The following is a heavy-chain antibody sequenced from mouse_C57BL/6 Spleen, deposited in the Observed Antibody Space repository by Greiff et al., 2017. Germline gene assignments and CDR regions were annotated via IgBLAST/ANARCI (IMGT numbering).Heavy chain of an antibody. J-gene: IGHJ4*01. V-gene: IGHV6-6*01. Sequence: EVKLVESGGGLVQPGGSMKLSCAASGFTFSDAWMDWVRQSPEKGLEWVAEIRNKANNHATYYAESVKGRFTISRDDSKSSVYLQMNSLRAEDTGIYYCTRYYGSSHYYAMDYWGQGTSVTVSS. D-gene: IGHD1-1*01. CDR1: GFTFSDAW. CDR3: TRYYGSSHYYAMDY. CDR2: IRNKANNHAT.